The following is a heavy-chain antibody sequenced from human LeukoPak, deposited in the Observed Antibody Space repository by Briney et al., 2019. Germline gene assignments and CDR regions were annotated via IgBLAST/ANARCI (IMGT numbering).Heavy chain of an antibody. CDR3: ASAVLRYFDSHDAFDI. D-gene: IGHD3-9*01. V-gene: IGHV1-69*05. CDR2: IIPIFGTA. CDR1: GGTFSSYA. J-gene: IGHJ3*02. Sequence: SVKVSCKASGGTFSSYAISWVRQAPGQGLEWMGRIIPIFGTANYAQKFQGRVTITTDETTSTAYMELSSLRSEDTAVYYCASAVLRYFDSHDAFDIWGQGTMVTVSS.